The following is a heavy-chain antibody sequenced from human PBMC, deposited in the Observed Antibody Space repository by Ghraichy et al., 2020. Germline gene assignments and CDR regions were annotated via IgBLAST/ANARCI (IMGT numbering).Heavy chain of an antibody. D-gene: IGHD1-26*01. CDR3: ARQSGSYGYYFDY. V-gene: IGHV1-18*01. CDR2: IGTYNGVT. Sequence: ASVKVSCKTSGYTFSTAGISWVRQAPGQGLEWMGWIGTYNGVTGYAQNVQGRVTVTTDTSTSTAYMELRSLRSDDTAMYYCARQSGSYGYYFDYWGPGTLVTVSS. CDR1: GYTFSTAG. J-gene: IGHJ4*02.